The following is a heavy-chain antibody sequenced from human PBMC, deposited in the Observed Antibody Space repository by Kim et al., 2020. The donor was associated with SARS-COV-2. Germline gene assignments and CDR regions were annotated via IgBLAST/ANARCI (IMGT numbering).Heavy chain of an antibody. CDR3: ARDGTTRNGGYYFDY. V-gene: IGHV1-3*01. J-gene: IGHJ4*02. Sequence: KYQGRVTITRDTSATTASMELSSLRSEDTAVYYCARDGTTRNGGYYFDYWGQGALVTVSS. D-gene: IGHD1-1*01.